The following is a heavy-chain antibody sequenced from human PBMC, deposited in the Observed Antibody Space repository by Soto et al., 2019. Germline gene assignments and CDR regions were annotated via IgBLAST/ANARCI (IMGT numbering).Heavy chain of an antibody. CDR2: IYYSGST. CDR1: GSSVNSGSYY. CDR3: ARLGPRRFFDY. J-gene: IGHJ4*02. Sequence: PSETLSLTFTVSGSSVNSGSYYWSWIRQPPGKGLEWIGYIYYSGSTIYNPSLKSRLTIAVDTSKNQFSLRLTSATAADTAVYYCARLGPRRFFDYWGQGSLVTVS. V-gene: IGHV4-61*01.